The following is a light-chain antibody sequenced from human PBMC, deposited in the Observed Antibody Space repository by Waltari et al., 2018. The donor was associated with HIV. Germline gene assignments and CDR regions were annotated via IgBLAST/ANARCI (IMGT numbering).Light chain of an antibody. V-gene: IGLV2-14*01. CDR1: SSNVGCYDY. Sequence: QSALTQPASVSGSPGQSITISCTGPSSNVGCYDYVSWYQPHPGKAPELIIFEVSNRPSGVSNRFSGSKSGNTASLTISVLQTEDEADYYCAAWDDSLNGWVFGGGTKVTVL. CDR2: EVS. CDR3: AAWDDSLNGWV. J-gene: IGLJ3*02.